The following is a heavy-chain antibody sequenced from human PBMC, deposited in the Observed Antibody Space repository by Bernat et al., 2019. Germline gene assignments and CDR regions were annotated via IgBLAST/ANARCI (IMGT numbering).Heavy chain of an antibody. V-gene: IGHV3-15*01. CDR2: IKSKTDGGTT. CDR3: TTDKYYDSSGYYSAAFDY. Sequence: EVQLVESGGGLVKPGGSLRLSCAASGFTFSNAWMSWVRQAPGKGLEWVGRIKSKTDGGTTDYAAPVKGRFTISRDDSKNTLYLQMNSLKTEDTAVYYCTTDKYYDSSGYYSAAFDYWGQGTLVTVSS. J-gene: IGHJ4*02. D-gene: IGHD3-22*01. CDR1: GFTFSNAW.